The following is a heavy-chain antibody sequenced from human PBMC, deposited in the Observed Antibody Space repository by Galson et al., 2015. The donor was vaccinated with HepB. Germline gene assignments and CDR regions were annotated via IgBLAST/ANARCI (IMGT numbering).Heavy chain of an antibody. V-gene: IGHV4-4*07. CDR1: GGSICSYY. CDR2: IYTSGST. D-gene: IGHD2-8*01. Sequence: SEPLSLTCTVSGGSICSYYWSWIRQPAGKGLEWIGRIYTSGSTNYNPSLKSRVTMSVDTSKNQFSLKLSSVTAADTAVYYCARDVYSPQLVSYWYFDLWGRGTLVTVSS. J-gene: IGHJ2*01. CDR3: ARDVYSPQLVSYWYFDL.